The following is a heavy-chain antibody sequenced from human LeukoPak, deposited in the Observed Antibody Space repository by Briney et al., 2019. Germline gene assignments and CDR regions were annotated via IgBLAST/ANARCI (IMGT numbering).Heavy chain of an antibody. CDR1: GFTFSSYA. D-gene: IGHD5-24*01. V-gene: IGHV3-23*01. Sequence: GGSLRLSCAASGFTFSSYAMSWVRQAPGKGLEWVSAISGSGGSTYYADSVKGRFTISRDNSKNTLYPQMNSLRAEDTAVYYCAKDKKVATIWSGRFDAFDIWGQGTMVTVSS. CDR2: ISGSGGST. J-gene: IGHJ3*02. CDR3: AKDKKVATIWSGRFDAFDI.